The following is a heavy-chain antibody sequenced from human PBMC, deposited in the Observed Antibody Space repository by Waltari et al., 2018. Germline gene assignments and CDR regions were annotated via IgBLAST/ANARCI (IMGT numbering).Heavy chain of an antibody. J-gene: IGHJ3*02. CDR1: GYSISSGYY. V-gene: IGHV4-38-2*02. D-gene: IGHD2-8*01. CDR2: IYNSGST. Sequence: QVQLQESGPGLVKPSETLSLTCAVSGYSISSGYYWGWIRQPPGKGLEWIGSIYNSGSTYYDPSLKSRVTISVYTSKNQFSLKLSSVTAADTAVYYCVRDCTNGVCYTDAFDIWGQGTMVTVSS. CDR3: VRDCTNGVCYTDAFDI.